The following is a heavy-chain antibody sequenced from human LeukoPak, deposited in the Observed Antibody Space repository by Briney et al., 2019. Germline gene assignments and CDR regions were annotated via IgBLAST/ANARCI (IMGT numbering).Heavy chain of an antibody. J-gene: IGHJ4*02. D-gene: IGHD1-26*01. CDR1: GDSINRGDDF. Sequence: SQTLSLTCTVSGDSINRGDDFWSWIRQPPGKGLEWIGYIYHSGSSYYNPSLKSRVTISVDVSENQFSLKVTSVTAADTAVYYCARDSGSYQYYFDYWGQGTLVTVSS. V-gene: IGHV4-30-2*01. CDR2: IYHSGSS. CDR3: ARDSGSYQYYFDY.